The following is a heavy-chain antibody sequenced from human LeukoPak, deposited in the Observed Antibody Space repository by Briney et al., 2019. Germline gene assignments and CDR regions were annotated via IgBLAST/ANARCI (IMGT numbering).Heavy chain of an antibody. Sequence: GGSLRLSCAASGFTFSNYAMSWVRQAPGKGLEWVSAISGSGGSTYYADSVKGRFTISRDNSKNTLYLQMNSLRAEDTAVYYCAKGGTGGVYTSWFDPWGQGTLVTVSS. V-gene: IGHV3-23*01. CDR1: GFTFSNYA. J-gene: IGHJ5*02. D-gene: IGHD6-6*01. CDR3: AKGGTGGVYTSWFDP. CDR2: ISGSGGST.